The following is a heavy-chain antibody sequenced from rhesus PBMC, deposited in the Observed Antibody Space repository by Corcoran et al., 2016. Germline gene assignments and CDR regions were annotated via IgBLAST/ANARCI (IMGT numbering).Heavy chain of an antibody. CDR2: ISGSETNT. Sequence: VQLVESGGGLVQPGGSLRLSCAASGFTFSSYGMSWVRQPPGKGLEWIGYISGSETNTNYNPSLKSRVTISKDTSNTQFSLRLTSVTAADTAVYYCARDIKTWGQGVLVTVSS. CDR3: ARDIKT. J-gene: IGHJ4*01. V-gene: IGHV4S10*01. CDR1: GFTFSSYG.